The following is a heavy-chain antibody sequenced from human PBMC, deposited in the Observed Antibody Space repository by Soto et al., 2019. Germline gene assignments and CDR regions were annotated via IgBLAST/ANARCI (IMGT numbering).Heavy chain of an antibody. CDR1: GYTFTSYD. CDR3: ARGGNIVVVVAATRLNWFDP. V-gene: IGHV1-8*01. D-gene: IGHD2-15*01. Sequence: GASVKVSCKASGYTFTSYDINWVRQATGQGLEWMGWMNPNSGNTGYAQKFQGRVTMTRNTSISTAYMELSSLRSEDTAVYYCARGGNIVVVVAATRLNWFDPWGQGTLVTVSS. CDR2: MNPNSGNT. J-gene: IGHJ5*02.